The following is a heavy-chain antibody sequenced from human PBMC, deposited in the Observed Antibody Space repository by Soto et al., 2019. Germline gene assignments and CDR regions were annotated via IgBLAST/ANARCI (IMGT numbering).Heavy chain of an antibody. CDR2: IYRDGSTA. CDR3: ATLNSFGSDY. V-gene: IGHV3-74*01. J-gene: IGHJ4*02. Sequence: GGSLRLSCAASRFTFSSYWMHWVRQTTGKGLVWVSQIYRDGSTARYADSVKGRYTISRDNAKNTVYLQMNSLRADDTAVYYCATLNSFGSDYWGQGTLVTVSS. CDR1: RFTFSSYW. D-gene: IGHD5-18*01.